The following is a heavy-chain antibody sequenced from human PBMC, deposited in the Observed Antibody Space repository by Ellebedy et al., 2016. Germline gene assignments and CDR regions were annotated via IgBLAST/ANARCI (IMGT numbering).Heavy chain of an antibody. CDR1: GFTFGDYG. Sequence: GESLKISCTASGFTFGDYGMSWFRQAPGKGLEWVATIVFSGTATYYSDSVKGRFIISRDNAKNSLFLQMNSLRVEDTAVYYCARDGSEWSRDYWGQGTLVTVSS. CDR2: IVFSGTAT. CDR3: ARDGSEWSRDY. J-gene: IGHJ4*02. D-gene: IGHD3-3*01. V-gene: IGHV3-21*01.